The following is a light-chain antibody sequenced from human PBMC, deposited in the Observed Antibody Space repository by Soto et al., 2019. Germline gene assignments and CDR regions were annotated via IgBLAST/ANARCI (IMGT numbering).Light chain of an antibody. Sequence: EIVLTQYPATLSLSPGESAALSCRASQSVSNYLAWYQQKPGEAPRLLIYDASNRATGIPARFSGSGSGTDFTLTISSLEPEDFAVYYCQQRSNWPTFGQGTKVDIK. V-gene: IGKV3-11*01. J-gene: IGKJ2*01. CDR2: DAS. CDR3: QQRSNWPT. CDR1: QSVSNY.